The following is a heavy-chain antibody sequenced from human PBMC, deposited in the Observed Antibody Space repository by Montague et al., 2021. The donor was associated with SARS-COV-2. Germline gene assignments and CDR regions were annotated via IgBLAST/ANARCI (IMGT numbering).Heavy chain of an antibody. D-gene: IGHD2-21*01. J-gene: IGHJ6*02. CDR3: ARDGSLRVEILIGTRCYCYDMDV. Sequence: SETLSLTCTVSGGSISSSSYYWGWIRQPPGKGLEWIGSIYYSGSTYYNPSLKSRVTISVDTSKNQFSLKLSSVTAADTAVYYCARDGSLRVEILIGTRCYCYDMDVWGHGTMVTVSS. V-gene: IGHV4-39*07. CDR1: GGSISSSSYY. CDR2: IYYSGST.